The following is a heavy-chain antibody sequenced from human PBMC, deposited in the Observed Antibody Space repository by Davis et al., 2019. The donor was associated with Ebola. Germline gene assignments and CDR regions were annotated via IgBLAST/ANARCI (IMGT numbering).Heavy chain of an antibody. CDR2: IYYSGST. CDR3: ARDRGHSSGSYFDY. D-gene: IGHD3-22*01. CDR1: GGSFSSYY. V-gene: IGHV4-59*12. J-gene: IGHJ4*02. Sequence: SETLSLTCAVYGGSFSSYYWSWIRQPPGKGLEWIGYIYYSGSTNYNPSLKSRVTISVDTSKNQFSLKLSSVTAADTAVYYCARDRGHSSGSYFDYWGQGTLVTVSS.